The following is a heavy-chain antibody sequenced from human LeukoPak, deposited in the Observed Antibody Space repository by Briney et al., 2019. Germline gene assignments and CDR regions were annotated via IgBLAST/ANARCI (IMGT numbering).Heavy chain of an antibody. CDR2: ISGSGGST. D-gene: IGHD3-10*01. V-gene: IGHV3-23*01. CDR3: AKDLGELGFGESDY. CDR1: GFTFSSYA. J-gene: IGHJ4*02. Sequence: PGGSLRLSCAASGFTFSSYAMSWVRQAPGKGLEWVSAISGSGGSTYYADSVKGRFTISRDNSKNTLYLQMNRLRAEDRAVYYCAKDLGELGFGESDYWGQGALVTVSS.